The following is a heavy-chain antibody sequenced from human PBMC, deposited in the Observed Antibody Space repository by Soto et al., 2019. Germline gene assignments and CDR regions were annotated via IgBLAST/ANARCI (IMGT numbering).Heavy chain of an antibody. J-gene: IGHJ4*02. CDR1: GFTFSDHY. CDR3: ARFSGSYTRGLDY. V-gene: IGHV3-72*01. CDR2: SRNKANSYST. Sequence: EVQLVESGGGLVQPGGSMRLSCAASGFTFSDHYMDWVRQAPGKGMEWFGLSRNKANSYSTEYAASVKGRFTTSRDESKNSLYLQMNSLKTEDTAVYYCARFSGSYTRGLDYWGQGTLVTVSS. D-gene: IGHD1-26*01.